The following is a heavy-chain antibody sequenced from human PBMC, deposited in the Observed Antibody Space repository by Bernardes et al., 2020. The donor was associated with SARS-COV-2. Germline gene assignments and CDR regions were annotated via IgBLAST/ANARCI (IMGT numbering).Heavy chain of an antibody. Sequence: ESLKISCKASGYTFTSYWIGWVRQMPAKGLEWMGIIYPGDSDTNYSPSFQGQVTISADKSISTVYLQWSSLKASDTAMYYCARPGSQVADGVFDVWGQGTTVTVSS. D-gene: IGHD3-3*01. CDR1: GYTFTSYW. J-gene: IGHJ6*02. CDR2: IYPGDSDT. V-gene: IGHV5-51*01. CDR3: ARPGSQVADGVFDV.